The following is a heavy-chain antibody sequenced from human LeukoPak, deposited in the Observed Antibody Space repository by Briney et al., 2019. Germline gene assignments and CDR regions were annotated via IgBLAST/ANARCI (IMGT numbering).Heavy chain of an antibody. CDR2: IDPSDSYT. CDR3: ETSPGYSSGWYRGGADY. D-gene: IGHD6-19*01. J-gene: IGHJ4*02. Sequence: PGGSLRLSCKGSGYSFTSYWISWVRQMPGKGLEWMGRIDPSDSYTNYSPSFQGHVTISADKSISTAYLQWSSLKASDTAMYYCETSPGYSSGWYRGGADYWGQGTLVTVSS. V-gene: IGHV5-10-1*01. CDR1: GYSFTSYW.